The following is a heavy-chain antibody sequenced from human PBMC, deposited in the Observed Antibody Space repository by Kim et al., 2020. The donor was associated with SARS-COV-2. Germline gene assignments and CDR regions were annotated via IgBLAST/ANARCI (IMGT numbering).Heavy chain of an antibody. D-gene: IGHD6-13*01. V-gene: IGHV3-48*02. CDR3: ARDNIAAAGVCIY. J-gene: IGHJ4*02. Sequence: YSDSVKGRFTISRDNAKNSLYLQMNSLRDEDTAVYYCARDNIAAAGVCIYWGQGTLVTVSS.